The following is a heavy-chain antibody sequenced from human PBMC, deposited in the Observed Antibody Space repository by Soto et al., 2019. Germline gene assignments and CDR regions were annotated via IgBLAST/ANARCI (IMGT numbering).Heavy chain of an antibody. CDR1: GLIFSSSS. Sequence: PGGSLRLSCATSGLIFSSSSINWVRQAPGKGLEWVSSISSSSTYIYYADSVKGRFTISRDNARNSVFLQMNSLRAEDTAVYYCAKDRLAGGFDYWGQGTLVTVSS. CDR3: AKDRLAGGFDY. D-gene: IGHD3-16*01. V-gene: IGHV3-21*01. J-gene: IGHJ4*02. CDR2: ISSSSTYI.